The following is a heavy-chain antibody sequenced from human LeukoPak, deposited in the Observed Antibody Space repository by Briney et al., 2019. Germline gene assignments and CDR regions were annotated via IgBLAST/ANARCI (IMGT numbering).Heavy chain of an antibody. D-gene: IGHD4-17*01. CDR2: ISWNSGSI. J-gene: IGHJ4*02. V-gene: IGHV3-9*01. CDR3: AKDPEVTTGGGYDY. CDR1: GFTFDDYA. Sequence: GGSLRLSCAASGFTFDDYAVHWVRQAPGKGLEWVSGISWNSGSIGYADSVKGRFTISRDNAKNSLYLQMNSLRAEDTALYYCAKDPEVTTGGGYDYWGQGTLVTVSS.